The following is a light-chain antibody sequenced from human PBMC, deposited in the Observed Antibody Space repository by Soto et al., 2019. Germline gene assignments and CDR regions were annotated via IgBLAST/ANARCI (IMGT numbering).Light chain of an antibody. V-gene: IGKV3-20*01. J-gene: IGKJ2*01. Sequence: EIVLTQSPGTLSLSPGERATLSCRASQSVSSNYLAWYQQKPGQAPRLLIYGASTRAAGVPDRFSGSGSGTDFTLTITRLEPEDFALYYCQQYGRAPLLYAFGQGTKLGFK. CDR2: GAS. CDR1: QSVSSNY. CDR3: QQYGRAPLLYA.